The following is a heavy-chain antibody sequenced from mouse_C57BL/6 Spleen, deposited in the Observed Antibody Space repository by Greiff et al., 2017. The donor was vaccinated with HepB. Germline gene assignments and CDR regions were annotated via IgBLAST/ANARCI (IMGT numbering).Heavy chain of an antibody. CDR2: IDPENGDT. D-gene: IGHD1-1*01. CDR3: SLAVVRRYFDV. CDR1: GFNIKDDY. J-gene: IGHJ1*03. V-gene: IGHV14-4*01. Sequence: VQLQQSGAELVRPGASVKLSCTASGFNIKDDYMHWVKQRPEQGLEWIGWIDPENGDTEYASKFQGKATITADTSSNTAYLQLSSLTSEDTAVYYCSLAVVRRYFDVWGTGTTVTVSS.